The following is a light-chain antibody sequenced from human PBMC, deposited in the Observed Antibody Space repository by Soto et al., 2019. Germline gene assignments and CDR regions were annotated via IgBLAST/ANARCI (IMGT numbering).Light chain of an antibody. J-gene: IGLJ7*01. CDR1: CSDVGGYDY. CDR3: SSYTSSNTLVV. Sequence: QSVLTQPASVSGSPGQSITISCTGTCSDVGGYDYVSWYQQHPGKAPKLMVYEVTKRPSGVSTRFSGSKSGNTASLTISGLQSEDESDYFCSSYTSSNTLVVFGGGTQLTVL. CDR2: EVT. V-gene: IGLV2-14*01.